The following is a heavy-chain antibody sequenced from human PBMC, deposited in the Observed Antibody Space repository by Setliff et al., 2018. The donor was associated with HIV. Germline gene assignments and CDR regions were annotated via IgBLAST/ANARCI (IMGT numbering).Heavy chain of an antibody. Sequence: SVKVSCKSSAGSFSIFAINWVRQAPGQGLEWMGGMMTIFSTTNYARKFQGRVMITTDESTGTAYMELSNLRSEDKAVYYCAQEGAGGSYQRASALDVWGQGTMFTVSS. D-gene: IGHD1-26*01. CDR1: AGSFSIFA. J-gene: IGHJ3*01. CDR3: AQEGAGGSYQRASALDV. V-gene: IGHV1-69*05. CDR2: MMTIFSTT.